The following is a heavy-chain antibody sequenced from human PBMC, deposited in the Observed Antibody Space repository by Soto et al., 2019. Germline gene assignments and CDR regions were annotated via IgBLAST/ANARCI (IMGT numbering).Heavy chain of an antibody. D-gene: IGHD2-21*01. CDR2: MNPNSNNT. CDR3: ARSDGYHFNWLDS. V-gene: IGHV1-8*01. J-gene: IGHJ5*01. Sequence: QVQLVQSGAEVKTPGASVKVSCKASGYTFASYDINWVRQAPGQGLEWMGSMNPNSNNTGYAQKLQGRLTRTSDIALNIAHMELSSLRSEDTAVYYCARSDGYHFNWLDSWGQGTLVTVSA. CDR1: GYTFASYD.